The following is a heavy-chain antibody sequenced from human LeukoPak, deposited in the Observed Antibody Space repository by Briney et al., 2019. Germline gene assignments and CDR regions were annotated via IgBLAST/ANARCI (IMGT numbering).Heavy chain of an antibody. CDR3: AREGRQRDAFDI. V-gene: IGHV3-7*01. Sequence: GGSLRLSCAASGFTCSSYWMSWVRQAPGKGLEWVANIKQDGSEKYYVDSVKGRFTISRDNAKISLYLQMHSLRADDTAVYYCAREGRQRDAFDIWGQGTMVTVSS. CDR2: IKQDGSEK. CDR1: GFTCSSYW. J-gene: IGHJ3*02.